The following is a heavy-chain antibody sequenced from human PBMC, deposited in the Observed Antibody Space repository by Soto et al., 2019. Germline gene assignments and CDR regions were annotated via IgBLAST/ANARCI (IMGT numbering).Heavy chain of an antibody. CDR2: ISSSGSTI. CDR3: ARDGGNHYYYYGMDV. J-gene: IGHJ6*02. V-gene: IGHV3-11*01. Sequence: SGGSLRLSCAASGFTFSDYYMSWIRQAPGEGLEWVSYISSSGSTIYYADSVKGRFTISRDNAKNSLYLQMNSLRAEDTAVYYCARDGGNHYYYYGMDVWGQGTTVTVSS. D-gene: IGHD4-4*01. CDR1: GFTFSDYY.